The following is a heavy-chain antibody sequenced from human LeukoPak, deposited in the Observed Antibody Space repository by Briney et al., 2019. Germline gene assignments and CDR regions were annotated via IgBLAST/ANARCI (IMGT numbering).Heavy chain of an antibody. V-gene: IGHV3-74*01. D-gene: IGHD1-26*01. J-gene: IGHJ5*02. CDR3: ARGSEWELLSCDH. CDR2: IASDGSST. Sequence: GGSLRLSCAASGFTFSSYWMNWVRQAPGKGLVWVSRIASDGSSTTYADSVKGRFSISRDNAKNTLYLQMNSLRVEDTAVYYCARGSEWELLSCDHWGQGTLVTVSS. CDR1: GFTFSSYW.